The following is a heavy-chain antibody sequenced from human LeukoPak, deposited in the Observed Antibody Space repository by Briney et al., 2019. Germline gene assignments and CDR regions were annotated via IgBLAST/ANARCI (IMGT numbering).Heavy chain of an antibody. V-gene: IGHV4-59*01. CDR1: GGSISNYY. CDR3: ARCIAAAGSNWFDP. D-gene: IGHD6-13*01. J-gene: IGHJ5*02. CDR2: IYYSGST. Sequence: SETLSLTCTVSGGSISNYYWSWIRQPPGKGLEWIGYIYYSGSTNYNPSLKSRVTISVDTSKNQFSLKLSSVTAADTAVYYCARCIAAAGSNWFDPWGQGTLVTVSS.